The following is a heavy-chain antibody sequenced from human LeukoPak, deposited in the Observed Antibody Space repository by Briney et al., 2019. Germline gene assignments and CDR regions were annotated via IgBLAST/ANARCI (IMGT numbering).Heavy chain of an antibody. Sequence: SETLSLTCTVSGGSISSYYWSWIRQPPGKGLEWIGYIYYSGSTNYNPSLKSRVTISVDTSKNQFSLKLSSVTAADTAVYYCARHVGVVRGLFDYWGRGTLVTVSS. V-gene: IGHV4-59*08. CDR1: GGSISSYY. CDR2: IYYSGST. J-gene: IGHJ4*02. CDR3: ARHVGVVRGLFDY. D-gene: IGHD3-10*01.